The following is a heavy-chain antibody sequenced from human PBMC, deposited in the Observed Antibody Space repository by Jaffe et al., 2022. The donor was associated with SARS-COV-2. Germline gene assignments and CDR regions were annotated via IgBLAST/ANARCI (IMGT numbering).Heavy chain of an antibody. CDR2: TSGTGGST. Sequence: EVQLLESGGGLVQAGGSLRLSCAASGFTFSSYAMSWVRQAPGKGLEWVSATSGTGGSTYYADSVRGRFTISGDNSKSTLFLQMNSLRADDTAVYYCAKGKYPSSWYLFDYWGQGTLVTVSS. D-gene: IGHD6-13*01. CDR1: GFTFSSYA. CDR3: AKGKYPSSWYLFDY. J-gene: IGHJ4*02. V-gene: IGHV3-23*01.